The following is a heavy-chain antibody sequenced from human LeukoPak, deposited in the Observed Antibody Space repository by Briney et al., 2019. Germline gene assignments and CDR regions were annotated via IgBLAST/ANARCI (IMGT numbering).Heavy chain of an antibody. CDR2: IGQDGTET. V-gene: IGHV3-7*01. J-gene: IGHJ4*02. Sequence: GGSLRLSCAASGISFASYWVTWVRQAPGKGLEWVVNIGQDGTETVYVGSVKGRFTISRDNARKLLFLQMNSLRADDTAVYYCAIPSSYDGSRYYHAYWGQGTLVSVSS. D-gene: IGHD3-22*01. CDR1: GISFASYW. CDR3: AIPSSYDGSRYYHAY.